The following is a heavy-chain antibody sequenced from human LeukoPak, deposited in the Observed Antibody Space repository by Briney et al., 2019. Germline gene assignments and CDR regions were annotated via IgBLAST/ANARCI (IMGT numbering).Heavy chain of an antibody. J-gene: IGHJ4*02. CDR2: MNPNSGNT. D-gene: IGHD3-22*01. V-gene: IGHV1-8*01. Sequence: ASVKVSCKASGYTFTSYDINWVRQATGQGHEWMGWMNPNSGNTGYAQKFQGRVTMTRNTSISTAYMELSSLRSEDTAVYYCARGYDSSGYWAYWGQGTLVTVSS. CDR3: ARGYDSSGYWAY. CDR1: GYTFTSYD.